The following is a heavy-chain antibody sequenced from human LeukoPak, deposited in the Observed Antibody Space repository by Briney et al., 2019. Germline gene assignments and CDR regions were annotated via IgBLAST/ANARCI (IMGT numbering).Heavy chain of an antibody. V-gene: IGHV1-2*02. CDR3: ARESTRYFDY. CDR2: INPNSGGT. J-gene: IGHJ4*02. Sequence: ASVKVSCKASGYTFIGYYMHWVRQAPGQGLEWIGWINPNSGGTIYAQKFQGRVTMTRDVSISTAYMELSGLTSDDTAVYYCARESTRYFDYWGQGTLVTVSS. CDR1: GYTFIGYY.